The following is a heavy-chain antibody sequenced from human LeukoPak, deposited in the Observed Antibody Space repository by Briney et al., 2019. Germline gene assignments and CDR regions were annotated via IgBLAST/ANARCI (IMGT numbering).Heavy chain of an antibody. D-gene: IGHD1-1*01. J-gene: IGHJ3*02. CDR1: GYSISSGYY. V-gene: IGHV4-38-2*02. Sequence: IPSETLSLTCTVSGYSISSGYYWVWIRQPPGKGLEWIGSIYRSGSTNYNPSLKSRVTISVDTSKNQFSLKLSSVTVADTAVYFCAREAGLGTRTYVFDIWGQGTMVSVSS. CDR2: IYRSGST. CDR3: AREAGLGTRTYVFDI.